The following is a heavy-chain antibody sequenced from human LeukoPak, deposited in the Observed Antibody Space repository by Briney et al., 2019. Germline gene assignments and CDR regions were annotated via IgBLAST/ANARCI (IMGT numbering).Heavy chain of an antibody. CDR3: ARAGPSWEEPGPFDY. D-gene: IGHD1-26*01. CDR1: GFTFSTYA. J-gene: IGHJ4*02. Sequence: GGSLRLSCAASGFTFSTYAMTWVRQAPGKGLEWDSAIGSGSGSNTFYADSVKGRFTISRDNSKNTLYLQMNSLRVEDTAVYYCARAGPSWEEPGPFDYWGQGTRVTVSS. V-gene: IGHV3-23*01. CDR2: IGSGSGSNT.